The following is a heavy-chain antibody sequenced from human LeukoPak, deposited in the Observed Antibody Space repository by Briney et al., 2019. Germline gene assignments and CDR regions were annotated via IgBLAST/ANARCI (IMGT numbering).Heavy chain of an antibody. CDR2: IYYSGST. D-gene: IGHD3-3*01. V-gene: IGHV4-39*06. Sequence: SETLSLTCTVSGGSISSSSYYWGWIRQPPGKGLEWIGSIYYSGSTYYNPSLKSRVTISVDTSKNQFPLKLSSVTAADTAVYYCAREHEYDFWSGTGAYFDYWGQGTLVTVSS. CDR3: AREHEYDFWSGTGAYFDY. CDR1: GGSISSSSYY. J-gene: IGHJ4*02.